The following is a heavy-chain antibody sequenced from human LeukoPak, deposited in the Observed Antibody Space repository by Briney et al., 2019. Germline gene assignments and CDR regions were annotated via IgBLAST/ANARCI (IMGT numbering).Heavy chain of an antibody. CDR2: INRSGST. V-gene: IGHV4-34*01. Sequence: SETLPLTCAVYGGSFSGYYWSWIRQPPGKGLEWIGEINRSGSTNYNPSLKSRVTISVDTSKNQFSLKLSSVTAADTAVYYCARQYSSSWYVGANWFDPWGQGTLVTVSS. D-gene: IGHD6-13*01. J-gene: IGHJ5*02. CDR1: GGSFSGYY. CDR3: ARQYSSSWYVGANWFDP.